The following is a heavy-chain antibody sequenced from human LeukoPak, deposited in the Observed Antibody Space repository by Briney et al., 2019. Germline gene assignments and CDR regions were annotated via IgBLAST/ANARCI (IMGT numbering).Heavy chain of an antibody. Sequence: VKPSETLSLTRTVSGGSISSYYWSWIRQPAGKGLEWIVRIYTSGSTNYNPSLKSRVTMSVDTSKNQFSLKLSSVTAADTAVYYCARGSGTRSDNYFDYWGQGTLVTVSS. D-gene: IGHD1-1*01. CDR2: IYTSGST. CDR1: GGSISSYY. J-gene: IGHJ4*02. CDR3: ARGSGTRSDNYFDY. V-gene: IGHV4-4*07.